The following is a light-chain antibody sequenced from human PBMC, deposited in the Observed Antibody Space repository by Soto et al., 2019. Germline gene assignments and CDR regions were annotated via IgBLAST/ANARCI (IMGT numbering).Light chain of an antibody. Sequence: QAVVTQPPSVSAAPGQNVTISCSASSSNIGSNYVSWYQQLPGAAPKLLIYDSHKRPSGIPDRFSGSKSGTSATLGITGLQTGDEADYYCGTWDGTLSASVVFGGGTKVTVL. J-gene: IGLJ2*01. V-gene: IGLV1-51*01. CDR1: SSNIGSNY. CDR2: DSH. CDR3: GTWDGTLSASVV.